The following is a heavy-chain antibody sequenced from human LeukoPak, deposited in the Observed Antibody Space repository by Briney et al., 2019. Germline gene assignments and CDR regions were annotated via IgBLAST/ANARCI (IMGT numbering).Heavy chain of an antibody. CDR3: ARVGATGTTSPFDY. CDR2: ISPNSGGT. V-gene: IGHV1-2*02. D-gene: IGHD1-1*01. CDR1: GYTFTGYY. J-gene: IGHJ4*02. Sequence: ASVKVSCKASGYTFTGYYMHWVRQAPGQGLEWMGWISPNSGGTNYAQKFQGRVTMTRDTSISTAYMELSRLRSDDTAVYYCARVGATGTTSPFDYWGQGTLVTVSS.